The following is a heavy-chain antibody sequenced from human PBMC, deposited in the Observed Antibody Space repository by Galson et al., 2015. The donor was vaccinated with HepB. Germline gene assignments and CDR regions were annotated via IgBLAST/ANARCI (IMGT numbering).Heavy chain of an antibody. CDR2: ITGNSEST. D-gene: IGHD3-10*01. Sequence: SLRLSCAASGFTFSFYTMHWVRQAPGRGLEWVSSITGNSESTHYADSVKGRFTISRDNADNLVYVEMNGLRAEDTAVYYRVKDLVRVRHVRGYWGQGTLVTVSS. J-gene: IGHJ4*02. CDR1: GFTFSFYT. CDR3: VKDLVRVRHVRGY. V-gene: IGHV3-21*06.